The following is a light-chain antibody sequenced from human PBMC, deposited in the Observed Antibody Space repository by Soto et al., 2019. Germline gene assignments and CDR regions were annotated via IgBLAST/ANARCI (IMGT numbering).Light chain of an antibody. CDR1: QRVSVNS. V-gene: IGKV3-20*01. CDR3: QQYGGSPFT. CDR2: AAS. J-gene: IGKJ3*01. Sequence: EIVLTQSPGTLSLSPGERATLSCRASQRVSVNSLAWYQQKCGQAPRLLIYAASTRATGVPDRFSGSGSGTDFALTIRRLETEDFAVYYCQQYGGSPFTFGPWTKVYIK.